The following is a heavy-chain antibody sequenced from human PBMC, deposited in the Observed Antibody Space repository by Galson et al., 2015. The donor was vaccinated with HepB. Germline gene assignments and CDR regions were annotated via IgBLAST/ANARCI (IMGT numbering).Heavy chain of an antibody. CDR3: ATGPLDSRFLDY. Sequence: SLRLSCAASGFTFNSYWMTWVRQAPGKGLEWVANLNHDGSEKFYVDSVKGRFTISRDNARNSVSLQMNSLRVEDTAVYYCATGPLDSRFLDYWGRGTLVTVSS. V-gene: IGHV3-7*01. CDR2: LNHDGSEK. CDR1: GFTFNSYW. J-gene: IGHJ4*02. D-gene: IGHD3-10*01.